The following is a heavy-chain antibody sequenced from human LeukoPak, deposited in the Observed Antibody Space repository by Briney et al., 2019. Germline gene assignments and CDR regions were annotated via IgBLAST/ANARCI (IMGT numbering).Heavy chain of an antibody. Sequence: GGSLRLSCAASGFTFSSYAMHWVRQAPGKGLEWVAVISYDGSNKYYADSVKGRFTISRDNSKNTLYLQMNSLRAEDTAVYYCARARPSMWIDYWGQGTLVTVSS. J-gene: IGHJ4*02. CDR3: ARARPSMWIDY. D-gene: IGHD5-12*01. CDR1: GFTFSSYA. V-gene: IGHV3-30*04. CDR2: ISYDGSNK.